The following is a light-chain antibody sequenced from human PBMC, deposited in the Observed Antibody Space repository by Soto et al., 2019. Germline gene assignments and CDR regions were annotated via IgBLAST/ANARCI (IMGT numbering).Light chain of an antibody. CDR1: SGHSSYI. CDR2: LEGSGSY. J-gene: IGLJ7*01. CDR3: ETWDSNTPYAV. Sequence: QSVLTQSSSASASLGSSVKLTCTLSSGHSSYIIAWHQQQPGKAPRYLMKLEGSGSYNKGSGVPDRFSGSSSGADRYLTISNLQFEDEADYYCETWDSNTPYAVFGGGTQLTVL. V-gene: IGLV4-60*02.